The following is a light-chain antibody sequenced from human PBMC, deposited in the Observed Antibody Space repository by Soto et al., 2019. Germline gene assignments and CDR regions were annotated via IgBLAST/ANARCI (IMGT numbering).Light chain of an antibody. CDR1: QSVSSNY. CDR3: QQYSSSRT. J-gene: IGKJ1*01. CDR2: GGS. Sequence: DMVLTQFPGTLSLSPGERATLSCRASQSVSSNYLAWSQQKPGQAPRLLIYGGSSRATGIPVRFSGSGSETDFTLTITRLEPEDFAVYYCQQYSSSRTFGQGTKVDIK. V-gene: IGKV3-20*01.